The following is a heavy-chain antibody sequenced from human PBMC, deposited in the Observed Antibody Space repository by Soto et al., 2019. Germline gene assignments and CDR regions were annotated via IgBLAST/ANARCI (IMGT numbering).Heavy chain of an antibody. CDR2: IYYSGST. Sequence: SETLSLTCTVSGGSISSSSYYWCWIRQPPGKGLEWIGIIYYSGSTYYKPSLKSRVTISVDTSKNQFSLKLSSVTAADTAVYYCARHDYGEGYFDLWGRGTLVTVS. CDR3: ARHDYGEGYFDL. D-gene: IGHD4-17*01. J-gene: IGHJ2*01. CDR1: GGSISSSSYY. V-gene: IGHV4-39*01.